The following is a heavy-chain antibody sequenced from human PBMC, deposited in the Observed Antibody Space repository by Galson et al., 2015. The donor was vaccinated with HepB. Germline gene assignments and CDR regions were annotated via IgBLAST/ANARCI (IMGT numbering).Heavy chain of an antibody. CDR3: TTDVLTVAGTLVDY. Sequence: SLRLSCAASGFTFSNAWMSWVRQAPGKGLEWVGRIKSKTDGGTTDYAAPVKGRFTISRDDSKNTLYLQMNSLKTEDTAVYYCTTDVLTVAGTLVDYWGQGTLVTVSS. V-gene: IGHV3-15*01. J-gene: IGHJ4*02. CDR2: IKSKTDGGTT. D-gene: IGHD6-19*01. CDR1: GFTFSNAW.